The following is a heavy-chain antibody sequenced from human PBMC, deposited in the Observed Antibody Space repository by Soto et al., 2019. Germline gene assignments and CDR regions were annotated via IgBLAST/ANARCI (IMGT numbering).Heavy chain of an antibody. D-gene: IGHD5-12*01. V-gene: IGHV4-34*01. CDR3: ARNFDGYSGYDWGLIDY. CDR1: GGSFSGYY. Sequence: SETLSLTCAVYGGSFSGYYWSWIRQPPGKGLEWIGEINHSGSTNYNPSPKSRVTISVDTSKNQFSLKLSSVTAADTAVYYCARNFDGYSGYDWGLIDYWGQGTLVTVSS. J-gene: IGHJ4*02. CDR2: INHSGST.